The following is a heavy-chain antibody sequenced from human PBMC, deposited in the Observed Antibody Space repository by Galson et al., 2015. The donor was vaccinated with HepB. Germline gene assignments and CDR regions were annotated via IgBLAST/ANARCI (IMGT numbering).Heavy chain of an antibody. CDR3: ASPIGPGGWYRYYYYYGMDV. V-gene: IGHV1-69*06. D-gene: IGHD6-19*01. J-gene: IGHJ6*02. CDR2: IIPIFGTA. CDR1: GGTFSSYA. Sequence: SVKVSCKATGGTFSSYAISWVRQAPGQGLEWMGGIIPIFGTANYAQKFQGRVTITADKSTSTAYMELSSLRSEDTAVYYCASPIGPGGWYRYYYYYGMDVWGQGTTVTVSS.